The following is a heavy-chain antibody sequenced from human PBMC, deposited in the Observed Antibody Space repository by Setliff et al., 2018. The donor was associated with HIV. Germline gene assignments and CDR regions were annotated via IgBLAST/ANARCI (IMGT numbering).Heavy chain of an antibody. Sequence: SETLSLTCTVSGDSIDRSNFFWTWIRQHPGKGLEWIGYIYYSGSATYNPSLKSQASISVDTSRNEFSLKLSSVIAADTAVYFCARGGAFCGRDSCYYLDYWGQGNPVTVSS. CDR2: IYYSGSA. V-gene: IGHV4-31*01. J-gene: IGHJ4*02. D-gene: IGHD2-21*02. CDR1: GDSIDRSNFF. CDR3: ARGGAFCGRDSCYYLDY.